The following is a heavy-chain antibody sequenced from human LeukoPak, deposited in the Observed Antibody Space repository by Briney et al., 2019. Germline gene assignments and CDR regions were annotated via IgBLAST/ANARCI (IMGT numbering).Heavy chain of an antibody. Sequence: SVKVSCKASGGTFSSYAISWVRQAPGQGLEWMGGIIPIFGTANYAQKFQGRVTITTDESTSTAYMELSSRRSEDTAVYYCASFDSSSSGNWFDPWGQGTLVTVSS. J-gene: IGHJ5*02. CDR2: IIPIFGTA. CDR3: ASFDSSSSGNWFDP. D-gene: IGHD6-6*01. V-gene: IGHV1-69*05. CDR1: GGTFSSYA.